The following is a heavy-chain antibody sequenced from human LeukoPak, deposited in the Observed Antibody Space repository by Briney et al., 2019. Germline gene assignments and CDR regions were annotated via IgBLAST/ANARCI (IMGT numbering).Heavy chain of an antibody. CDR2: ISSSSSYI. CDR3: ARDRDIVVVVSAFDI. V-gene: IGHV3-21*01. CDR1: GFTFSNYS. Sequence: AGGSLRLSCAASGFTFSNYSMNWVRQAPGKGLEWVSSISSSSSYIFYADSVKGRFTISRDNAKNSLYLQMNSLRAEDTAVYYCARDRDIVVVVSAFDIWGQGTMVTVSS. D-gene: IGHD2-15*01. J-gene: IGHJ3*02.